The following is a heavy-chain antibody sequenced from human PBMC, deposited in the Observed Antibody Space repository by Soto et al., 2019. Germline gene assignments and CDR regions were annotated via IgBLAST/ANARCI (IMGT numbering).Heavy chain of an antibody. J-gene: IGHJ4*02. D-gene: IGHD4-17*01. CDR3: ARAGGTTVTGLWHFDS. Sequence: PLTLSSAASAFTFNTDIMHWARQPPGKGLGWLAAIWYDGTRKYYADSVKGRFITSRDNTKKTLYLEMNSLRAEDTAVYYCARAGGTTVTGLWHFDSWGQGTLVTVSS. CDR1: AFTFNTDI. V-gene: IGHV3-33*01. CDR2: IWYDGTRK.